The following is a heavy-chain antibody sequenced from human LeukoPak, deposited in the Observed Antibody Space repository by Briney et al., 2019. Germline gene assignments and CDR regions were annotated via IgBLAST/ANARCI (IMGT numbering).Heavy chain of an antibody. D-gene: IGHD6-19*01. CDR1: GFTFSTYA. J-gene: IGHJ6*04. Sequence: GGSLSLSCAASGFTFSTYAMTWVRQAPGKGLEWVSSMSGSGGNTQYAESVQGRVTISRDNSKNTLYLQIYGLRAEDTAIYFCAKDAVADHYYYFYDMDVWGKGTTVTVSS. V-gene: IGHV3-23*01. CDR3: AKDAVADHYYYFYDMDV. CDR2: MSGSGGNT.